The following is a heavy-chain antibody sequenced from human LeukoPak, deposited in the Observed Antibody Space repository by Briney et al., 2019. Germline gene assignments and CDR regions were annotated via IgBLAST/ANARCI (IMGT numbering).Heavy chain of an antibody. V-gene: IGHV4-59*01. CDR1: GGSISSYY. D-gene: IGHD2-15*01. CDR2: IYYSGST. J-gene: IGHJ3*01. Sequence: SETLSLTCTVSGGSISSYYWSWIRQPPGKGLEWIGYIYYSGSTNYNPSLKSRVTISVDTSKNQFSLKLSSVTAADTAVYYCARSMGYCSGSSCHYISLLDWGQGTMVTVSS. CDR3: ARSMGYCSGSSCHYISLLD.